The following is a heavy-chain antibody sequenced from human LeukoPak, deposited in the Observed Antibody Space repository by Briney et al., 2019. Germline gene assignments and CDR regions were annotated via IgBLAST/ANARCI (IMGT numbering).Heavy chain of an antibody. J-gene: IGHJ4*02. CDR2: ITGSGGST. V-gene: IGHV3-23*01. CDR1: GFTLSNYG. D-gene: IGHD3-3*01. Sequence: GGSLRLSCAASGFTLSNYGLSWLRQAPGKGLEGVSGITGSGGSTYYADSVKGRFTISRDNSKNTLYLQMNSLIAADTAIYYCARDERLLSFLKWGQGTLVTVSS. CDR3: ARDERLLSFLK.